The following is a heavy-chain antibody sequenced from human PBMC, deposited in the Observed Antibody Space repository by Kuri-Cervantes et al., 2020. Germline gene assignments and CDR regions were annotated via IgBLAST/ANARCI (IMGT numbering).Heavy chain of an antibody. D-gene: IGHD3-10*01. CDR1: GYTFTDYD. CDR2: MNPYSANT. Sequence: ASVKVSCKTSGYTFTDYDINWVRQAPGQGLEWMGWMNPYSANTGYAQKFQGRLTMTRDTSISTAYMELSGLTSEDTAVYYCARVETYYYGSGSYGRDYYYYYGMDVWGQGTTVTVSS. J-gene: IGHJ6*02. CDR3: ARVETYYYGSGSYGRDYYYYYGMDV. V-gene: IGHV1-8*01.